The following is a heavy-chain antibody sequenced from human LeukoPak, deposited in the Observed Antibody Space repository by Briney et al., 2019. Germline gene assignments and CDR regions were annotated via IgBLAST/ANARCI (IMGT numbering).Heavy chain of an antibody. J-gene: IGHJ4*02. CDR2: IYYSGST. Sequence: SETLSLTGTVSGGSISSYYWSWIRQPPGKGLEWIGYIYYSGSTDYNPSLKSRVTISLDTSKNQFSMKLSSVTAADTAVYYCARDLGYGSGRWGQGALVTVSS. V-gene: IGHV4-59*01. CDR1: GGSISSYY. D-gene: IGHD3-10*01. CDR3: ARDLGYGSGR.